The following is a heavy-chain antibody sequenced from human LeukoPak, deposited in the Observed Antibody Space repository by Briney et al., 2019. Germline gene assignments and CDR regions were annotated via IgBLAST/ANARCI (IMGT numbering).Heavy chain of an antibody. J-gene: IGHJ6*03. CDR2: IYTSGST. CDR1: GGSISSGSYY. Sequence: SETLSLTCTVSGGSISSGSYYWSWIRQPAGKGLEWIGRIYTSGSTNYNPSLKSRVTISVDTSKNQFSLKLSSVTAADTAVYYCAGSDSSGYYYVSNYYYYMDVWGKGTTVTVSS. CDR3: AGSDSSGYYYVSNYYYYMDV. V-gene: IGHV4-61*02. D-gene: IGHD3-22*01.